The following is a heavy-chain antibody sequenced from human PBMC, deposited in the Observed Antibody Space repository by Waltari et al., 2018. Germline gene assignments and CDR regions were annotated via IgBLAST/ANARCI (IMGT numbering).Heavy chain of an antibody. D-gene: IGHD6-13*01. V-gene: IGHV5-51*03. CDR1: GYSFTGYW. J-gene: IGHJ6*02. CDR2: IYPGDSDT. CDR3: ARLDIAAAESGYGMDV. Sequence: EVQLVQSGAEVKEPGESLKISWRGSGYSFTGYWIGGVRQMPGKGLEWMGIIYPGDSDTRYSPSFQGQVTISADKSISTAYLQWSSLKASDTAMYYCARLDIAAAESGYGMDVWGQGTTVTVSS.